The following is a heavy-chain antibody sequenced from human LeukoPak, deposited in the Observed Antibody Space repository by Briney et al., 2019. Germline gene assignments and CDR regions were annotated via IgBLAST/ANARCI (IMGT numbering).Heavy chain of an antibody. Sequence: ASVKVSSKASGYTFTSYDINWVRQATGQGLEWMGWMNPNSGNTGYAQKFQGRVTMTRNTSISTAYMELSSLRSEDTAVYYCARGYCTNGVCYPPTYWGQGTLVTVSS. CDR2: MNPNSGNT. CDR3: ARGYCTNGVCYPPTY. J-gene: IGHJ4*02. CDR1: GYTFTSYD. D-gene: IGHD2-8*01. V-gene: IGHV1-8*01.